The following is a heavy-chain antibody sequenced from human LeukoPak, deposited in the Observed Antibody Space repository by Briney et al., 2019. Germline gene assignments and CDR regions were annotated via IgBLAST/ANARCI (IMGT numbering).Heavy chain of an antibody. CDR2: IKQDGSEK. Sequence: HTGGSLRLSCAASGFTFSSYWMSWVRQAPGKGLEWVANIKQDGSEKYYVDSVKGRFTISRDNAKNSLYPQMNSLRAEDTAVYYCARDGRYSYVDYWGQGTLVTVSS. J-gene: IGHJ4*02. D-gene: IGHD5-18*01. CDR1: GFTFSSYW. CDR3: ARDGRYSYVDY. V-gene: IGHV3-7*01.